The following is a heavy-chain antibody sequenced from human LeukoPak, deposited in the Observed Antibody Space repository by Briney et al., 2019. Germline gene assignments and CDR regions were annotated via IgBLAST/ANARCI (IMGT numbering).Heavy chain of an antibody. CDR2: ISSSGSTI. V-gene: IGHV3-48*03. CDR1: GFTFSSYE. D-gene: IGHD3-10*01. CDR3: ARVPYGRYYMDV. Sequence: PGGSLRLSCAASGFTFSSYEMNWVRQAPGKGLEWVSYISSSGSTIYYADSVKGRFTISRDNAKNSLYLQMNSLRAEDTAVYYCARVPYGRYYMDVWGKGTTVTISS. J-gene: IGHJ6*03.